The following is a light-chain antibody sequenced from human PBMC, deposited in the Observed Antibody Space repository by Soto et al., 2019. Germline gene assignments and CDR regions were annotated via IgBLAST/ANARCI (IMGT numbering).Light chain of an antibody. J-gene: IGKJ2*01. CDR2: GAS. CDR3: QQYNNWPHT. Sequence: EIVMTQSPATLSVSPGERATLSCRASQSVSSNLAWYQQKPGQAPRLLIYGASTRATDIPARFSGSGSGTDFTLTISSLQSEDFAVYYCQQYNNWPHTFGQGTKLAIK. CDR1: QSVSSN. V-gene: IGKV3-15*01.